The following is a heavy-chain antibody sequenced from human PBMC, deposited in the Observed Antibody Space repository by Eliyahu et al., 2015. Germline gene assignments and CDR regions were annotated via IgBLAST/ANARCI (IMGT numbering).Heavy chain of an antibody. CDR3: ARQANMGGWLLSLWFDP. V-gene: IGHV4-39*01. D-gene: IGHD2/OR15-2a*01. Sequence: QLQLQESGPGLVKPSETLSLTCPVPGCSXRXXXCYWGWLRQPPGKGLGWIGSIYYSGSTYYNPSLKSRVTISVDTSKNQFSLKLSSVTAADTAVYYCARQANMGGWLLSLWFDPWGQGTLVTVSS. J-gene: IGHJ5*02. CDR2: IYYSGST. CDR1: GCSXRXXXCY.